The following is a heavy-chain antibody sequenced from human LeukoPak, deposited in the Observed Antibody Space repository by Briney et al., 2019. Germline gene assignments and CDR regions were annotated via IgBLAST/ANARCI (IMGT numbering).Heavy chain of an antibody. CDR1: GYTLTELS. CDR3: ATPPTYYYDSSGYYLAV. V-gene: IGHV1-24*01. Sequence: ASVKVSCKVSGYTLTELSMHWVRQAPGKGLEWMGGFYPEDGETIYAQKFQGRVTMTEDTSTDTAYMELSSLRSEDTAVYYCATPPTYYYDSSGYYLAVWGQGTLVTVSS. CDR2: FYPEDGET. J-gene: IGHJ4*02. D-gene: IGHD3-22*01.